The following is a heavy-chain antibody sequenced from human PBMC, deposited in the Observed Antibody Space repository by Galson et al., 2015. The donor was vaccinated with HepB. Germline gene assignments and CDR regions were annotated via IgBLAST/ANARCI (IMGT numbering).Heavy chain of an antibody. D-gene: IGHD5-12*01. CDR1: GYTFTGYY. CDR3: ARDLSYSGYHENPGTRDY. CDR2: INPNSGGT. V-gene: IGHV1-2*06. Sequence: SVKVSCKASGYTFTGYYMHWVRQAPGQGLEWMGRINPNSGGTNYAQKFQGRVTMTRDTSISTAYMELSRLRSDDTAVYYCARDLSYSGYHENPGTRDYWGQGTLVTVSS. J-gene: IGHJ4*02.